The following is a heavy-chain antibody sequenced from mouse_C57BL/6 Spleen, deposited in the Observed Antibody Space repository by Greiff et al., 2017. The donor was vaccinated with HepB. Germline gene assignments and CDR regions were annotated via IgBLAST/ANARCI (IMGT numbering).Heavy chain of an antibody. D-gene: IGHD3-3*01. V-gene: IGHV1-72*01. Sequence: QVQLQQPGAELVKPGASVKLSCKASGYTFTSYWMHWVKQRPGRGLEWIGRIDPKSGGTKYNEKFKSKATLTVDKPSSTAYMQLSSLTSEDSAVYYCAREGTPPFDYWGQGTTLTVSS. CDR2: IDPKSGGT. CDR3: AREGTPPFDY. J-gene: IGHJ2*01. CDR1: GYTFTSYW.